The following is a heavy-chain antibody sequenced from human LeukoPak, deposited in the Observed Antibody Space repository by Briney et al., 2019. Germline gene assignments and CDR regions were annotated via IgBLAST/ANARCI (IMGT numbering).Heavy chain of an antibody. CDR2: IIPIFGTA. CDR3: ARDIYYDSSGDWDY. V-gene: IGHV1-69*06. CDR1: GDTFSSYA. D-gene: IGHD3-22*01. J-gene: IGHJ4*02. Sequence: ASVKVSCKASGDTFSSYAISWVRQAPGQGLEWMGGIIPIFGTANYAQKFQGRVTITADKSTSTAYMELSSLRSEDTAVYYCARDIYYDSSGDWDYWGQGTLVTVSS.